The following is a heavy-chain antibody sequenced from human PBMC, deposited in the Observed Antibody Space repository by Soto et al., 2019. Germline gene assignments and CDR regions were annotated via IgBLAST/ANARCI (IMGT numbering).Heavy chain of an antibody. CDR3: ARAYCGGDCSAGYYYGMDV. Sequence: QVQLVQSGAEVKKPGSSVKVSCKASGGTFSSYAISWVRQAPGQGLEWMGGIIPIFGTANYAQKFQGRVTSTADEPTSTAYMELSSLRSEDTAVYYCARAYCGGDCSAGYYYGMDVWGQGTTVTVSS. J-gene: IGHJ6*02. CDR1: GGTFSSYA. D-gene: IGHD2-21*02. CDR2: IIPIFGTA. V-gene: IGHV1-69*12.